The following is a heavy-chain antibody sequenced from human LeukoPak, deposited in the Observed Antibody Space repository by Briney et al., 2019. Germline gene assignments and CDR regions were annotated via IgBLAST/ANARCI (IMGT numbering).Heavy chain of an antibody. V-gene: IGHV1-69*01. CDR2: IIPIFGTA. Sequence: SVKVSCKASGGTSSSYAISWVRQAPGQGLEWMEGIIPIFGTANYAQKFQGRVTITADESTSTAYMELSSLRSEDTAVYYCAWSGYSYGTIDYWGQGTLVTVSS. CDR1: GGTSSSYA. CDR3: AWSGYSYGTIDY. D-gene: IGHD5-18*01. J-gene: IGHJ4*02.